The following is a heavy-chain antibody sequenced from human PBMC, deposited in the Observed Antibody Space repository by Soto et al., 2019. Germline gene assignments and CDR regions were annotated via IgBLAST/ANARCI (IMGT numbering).Heavy chain of an antibody. V-gene: IGHV4-59*08. Sequence: SEALRLTCTVSGGSVSSYFWGLILQPPGKGLEWIAYIYNPGSPSYNPSLKSRVTISVDTSKNQFSLKLSSVTAADTAVYYCARLGGITMVRGVLTAFDIWGQGTMVT. CDR3: ARLGGITMVRGVLTAFDI. CDR1: GGSVSSYF. J-gene: IGHJ3*02. D-gene: IGHD3-10*01. CDR2: IYNPGSP.